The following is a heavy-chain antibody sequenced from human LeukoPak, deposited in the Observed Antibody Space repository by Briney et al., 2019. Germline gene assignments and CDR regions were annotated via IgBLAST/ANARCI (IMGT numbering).Heavy chain of an antibody. D-gene: IGHD3-16*02. J-gene: IGHJ5*02. CDR2: ISGSGGST. Sequence: GGSLRLSCAASGFTFSSYAMSWVRQAPGKGLEWVSAISGSGGSTYYADSVKGRFTISRDNSKNTLYLQMNSLRAEDTAVYYCARSPDDYVWGSYRYEVGFDPWGKGTLVTVSS. CDR3: ARSPDDYVWGSYRYEVGFDP. V-gene: IGHV3-23*01. CDR1: GFTFSSYA.